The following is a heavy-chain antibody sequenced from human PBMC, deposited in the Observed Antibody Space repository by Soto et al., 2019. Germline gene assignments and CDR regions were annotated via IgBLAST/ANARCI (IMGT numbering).Heavy chain of an antibody. CDR3: ASCSSTSPNLRVFDY. D-gene: IGHD2-2*01. CDR1: GGSISSGGYY. CDR2: IYYSGST. J-gene: IGHJ4*02. Sequence: SETLSLTFTVSGGSISSGGYYWSWIRQHPGKGLEWIGYIYYSGSTYYNPSLKSRVTISVDTSKNQFSLKLSSVTAADTAVYYCASCSSTSPNLRVFDYWGQGTLVTVSS. V-gene: IGHV4-31*03.